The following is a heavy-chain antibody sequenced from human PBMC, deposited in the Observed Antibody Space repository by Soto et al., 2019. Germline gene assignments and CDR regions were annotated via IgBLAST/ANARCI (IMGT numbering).Heavy chain of an antibody. CDR2: IYHSGST. CDR1: GGSISSSNW. CDR3: ARAPTGNNWSFFNY. V-gene: IGHV4-4*02. J-gene: IGHJ4*02. Sequence: KTSETLSLTCAVSGGSISSSNWWSWVRQPPGKGLEWIGEIYHSGSTNYNPSLKSRVTISVDKSKNQFSLKLSSVTAADTAVYYCARAPTGNNWSFFNYWGQGTLVTVSS. D-gene: IGHD1-26*01.